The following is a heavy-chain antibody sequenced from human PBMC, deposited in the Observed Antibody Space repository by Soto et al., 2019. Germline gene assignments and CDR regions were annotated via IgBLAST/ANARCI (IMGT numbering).Heavy chain of an antibody. V-gene: IGHV3-23*01. J-gene: IGHJ6*02. D-gene: IGHD3-3*01. CDR2: ISGSGGST. CDR1: GSSISSSGYY. CDR3: AKVSTPASFWSGYYRVYYYGMDV. Sequence: PSETLSLTCTVSGSSISSSGYYWGWIRQPPGKGLEWVSAISGSGGSTYYADSVKGRFTISRDNSKNTLYLQMNSLRAEDTAVYYCAKVSTPASFWSGYYRVYYYGMDVWGQGTTVTVSS.